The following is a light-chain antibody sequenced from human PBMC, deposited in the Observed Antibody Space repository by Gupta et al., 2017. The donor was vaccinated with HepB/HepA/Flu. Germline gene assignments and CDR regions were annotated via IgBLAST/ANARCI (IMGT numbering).Light chain of an antibody. V-gene: IGKV3-20*01. CDR3: QQYGNSPQT. Sequence: EIVLTQSPGTLSLSPGERATLSCRARQSVSSSYLAWYRQKPGQAPRLLIYGASSRATGIPDRFSGSGSGTDFTLTISRLEPEDFAVYYCQQYGNSPQTFGQGTKVEIK. J-gene: IGKJ1*01. CDR1: QSVSSSY. CDR2: GAS.